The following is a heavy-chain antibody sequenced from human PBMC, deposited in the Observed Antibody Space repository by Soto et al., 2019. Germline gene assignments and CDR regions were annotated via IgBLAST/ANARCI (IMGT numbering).Heavy chain of an antibody. Sequence: LSLTCAVSGGSISSGFYSWSWIRQPPGQGLEWIGYIYNSGNTYYNPSLMSRVTISVDRSQNHFSLKLTSVTAADTAVYYCARGSDGVWNWFDPWGQGTQVTVSS. CDR3: ARGSDGVWNWFDP. CDR1: GGSISSGFYS. J-gene: IGHJ5*02. V-gene: IGHV4-30-2*01. CDR2: IYNSGNT. D-gene: IGHD2-21*02.